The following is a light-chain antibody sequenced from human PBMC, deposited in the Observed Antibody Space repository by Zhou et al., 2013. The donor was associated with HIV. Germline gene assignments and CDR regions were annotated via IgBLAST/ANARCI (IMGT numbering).Light chain of an antibody. J-gene: IGKJ5*01. CDR3: QQRSNWPPIT. V-gene: IGKV3-11*01. CDR1: QSVSSY. Sequence: EVVMTQSAATLSVSPGESATLSCRASQSVSSYLAWYQQKPGQAPRLLIYDASNRATGIPARFSGSGSGTDFTLTISSLEPEDFAVYYCQQRSNWPPITFGQGTRLEIK. CDR2: DAS.